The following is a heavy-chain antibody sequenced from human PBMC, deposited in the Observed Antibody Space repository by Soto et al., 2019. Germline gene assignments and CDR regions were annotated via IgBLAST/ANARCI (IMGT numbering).Heavy chain of an antibody. D-gene: IGHD6-19*01. CDR2: IYYSGST. V-gene: IGHV4-39*01. CDR3: ARQSRGWSPNWFDP. J-gene: IGHJ5*02. CDR1: GGSISSSSYY. Sequence: SETLSLTCTVSGGSISSSSYYWGWIRQPPGKGLEWIGSIYYSGSTYSNPSLKSRVTISVDTSKNQFSLKLSSVTAADTAVYYCARQSRGWSPNWFDPWGQGTLVTVSS.